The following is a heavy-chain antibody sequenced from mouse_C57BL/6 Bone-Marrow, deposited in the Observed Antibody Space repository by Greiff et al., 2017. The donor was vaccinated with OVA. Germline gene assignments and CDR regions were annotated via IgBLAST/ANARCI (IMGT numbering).Heavy chain of an antibody. CDR1: GYTFTSYG. CDR3: AQLELGY. J-gene: IGHJ2*01. CDR2: INPGSGGT. Sequence: VQLQQSGAELARPGASVKLSCKASGYTFTSYGISWVKQRTGQGLEWIGVINPGSGGTNYNEKFKGKATLTADKSSSTAYMQLSSLTSGDSAVYFCAQLELGYWGQGTTLTVSS. D-gene: IGHD4-1*01. V-gene: IGHV1-81*01.